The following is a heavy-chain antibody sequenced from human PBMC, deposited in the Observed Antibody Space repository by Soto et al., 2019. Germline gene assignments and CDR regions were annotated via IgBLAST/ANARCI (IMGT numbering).Heavy chain of an antibody. CDR2: INPDSGVT. CDR1: GYTFTSYY. D-gene: IGHD2-8*01. Sequence: QVPLVQSGAEVKKPGASVKVSCKASGYTFTSYYMHWVRQAPGQGLEWMGWINPDSGVTYYPHKFQDRVTMTRDTSISTAYMELSRLTSDDTALYYCARDRGVRDVWGQGTTVIVSS. CDR3: ARDRGVRDV. J-gene: IGHJ6*02. V-gene: IGHV1-2*02.